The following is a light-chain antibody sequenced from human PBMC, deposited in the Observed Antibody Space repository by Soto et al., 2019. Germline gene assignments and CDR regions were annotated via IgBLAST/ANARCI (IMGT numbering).Light chain of an antibody. CDR2: DAS. Sequence: EIVLTQSPATLSLSPGERATLSCRASQSVSRYLAWYQQKPSQAPRLLIYDASNRATGIPARFSGSGSGTDFTLTISSLQSEDFAVYYCQQYHSWPPRTFGQGTKVDIK. J-gene: IGKJ1*01. V-gene: IGKV3-11*01. CDR1: QSVSRY. CDR3: QQYHSWPPRT.